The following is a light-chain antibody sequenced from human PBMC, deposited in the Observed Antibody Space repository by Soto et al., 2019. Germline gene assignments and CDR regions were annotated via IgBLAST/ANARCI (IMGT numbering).Light chain of an antibody. V-gene: IGKV3-20*01. Sequence: IVLTQSPGTLSLSPGERATLSCRASQRVSSSYLAWYQQKPGQAPRLLIYGASSRATGIPDRFSGSGSGKDFTLTISRLEPEDFAVYFCQRYGSSPPFTFGQGT. CDR1: QRVSSSY. J-gene: IGKJ2*01. CDR2: GAS. CDR3: QRYGSSPPFT.